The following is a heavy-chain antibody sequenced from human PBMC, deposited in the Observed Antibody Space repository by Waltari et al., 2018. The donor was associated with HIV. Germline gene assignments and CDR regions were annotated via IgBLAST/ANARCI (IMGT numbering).Heavy chain of an antibody. Sequence: QVQLVPSGAEVKKPGASVQVSCKASGYTFTSYYMPWVRHAHGQGPEWMGIINPSGGSTSYAQKFQGRVTMTRDTSTSTVYMELSSLRSEDTAVYYCARGTRYCSSTSCQGYYFDYWGQGTLVTVSS. CDR3: ARGTRYCSSTSCQGYYFDY. V-gene: IGHV1-46*01. D-gene: IGHD2-2*01. J-gene: IGHJ4*02. CDR1: GYTFTSYY. CDR2: INPSGGST.